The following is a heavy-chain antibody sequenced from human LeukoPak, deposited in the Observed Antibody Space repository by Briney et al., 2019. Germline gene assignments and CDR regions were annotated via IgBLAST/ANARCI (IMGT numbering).Heavy chain of an antibody. J-gene: IGHJ5*02. CDR1: DGSFNDYY. Sequence: SETLSLTCAVHDGSFNDYYLTWIRQPPGKGLEWIGEIRQTGSTNYSPSLKSRVTISVDTSKKQFSLKLTSVTAADSGLYYCARGLPPLPTWGQGSLVTVSS. V-gene: IGHV4-34*01. CDR2: IRQTGST. CDR3: ARGLPPLPT.